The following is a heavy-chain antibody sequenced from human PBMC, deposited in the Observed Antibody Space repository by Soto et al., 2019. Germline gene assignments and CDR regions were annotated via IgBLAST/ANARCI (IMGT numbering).Heavy chain of an antibody. CDR2: ISYDGRDK. J-gene: IGHJ6*02. CDR3: VKDRVPGAYGNYYGMDV. Sequence: GGSLRLSCRVSGFTFNNSGMHWVRQAPGKGLERMAVISYDGRDKYYADSVKGRVIISRDNSKNTLNLEMNSLRAEDTAIYYCVKDRVPGAYGNYYGMDVWGQGTTVTV. V-gene: IGHV3-30*18. D-gene: IGHD5-12*01. CDR1: GFTFNNSG.